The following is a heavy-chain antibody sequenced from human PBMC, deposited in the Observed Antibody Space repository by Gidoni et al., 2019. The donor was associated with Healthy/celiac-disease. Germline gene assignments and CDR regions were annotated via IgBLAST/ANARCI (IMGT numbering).Heavy chain of an antibody. V-gene: IGHV1-69*01. CDR1: GGTFSIYA. CDR3: AGRGGKGYLHYYGMDV. D-gene: IGHD3-16*01. CDR2: IIPIFGTA. Sequence: QVQLVQSRAEVKKPGSSVKVSCKASGGTFSIYAISWVRQAPGQGLEWMGGIIPIFGTANDAQTFQGRVTITADEPTGTAFRGLSSLRSENRAVYYWAGRGGKGYLHYYGMDVWGQGTTVTVSS. J-gene: IGHJ6*02.